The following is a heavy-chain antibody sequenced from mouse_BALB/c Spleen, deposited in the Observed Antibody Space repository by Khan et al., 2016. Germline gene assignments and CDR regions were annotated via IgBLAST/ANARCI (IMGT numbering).Heavy chain of an antibody. CDR1: GYTFTNYW. D-gene: IGHD1-2*01. J-gene: IGHJ3*01. V-gene: IGHV1-87*01. CDR2: IYPGDGDT. CDR3: AKSGATATFAY. Sequence: QVQLKESGAELARPGASGKLSCKASGYTFTNYWIQWVKQRPGQGLEWIGAIYPGDGDTRYTQKFKGKATLTADKSSRTAYMQLSSLASEDSSVDYCAKSGATATFAYWGQGTLVTVSA.